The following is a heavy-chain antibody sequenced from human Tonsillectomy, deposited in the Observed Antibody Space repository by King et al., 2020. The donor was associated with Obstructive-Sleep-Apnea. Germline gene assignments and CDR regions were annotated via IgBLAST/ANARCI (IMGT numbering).Heavy chain of an antibody. V-gene: IGHV3-9*01. CDR2: ISWNSGSR. CDR3: AKDKRTSGSLYFYGVDV. J-gene: IGHJ6*02. D-gene: IGHD3-10*01. Sequence: VQLVESGGGLVQPGRSLRLSCAASGFTFDDYAMHWVRLAPGKGLEWVSGISWNSGSRGYADSVKGRFPISRDNAKNSLYLQMNSLRAEVTAVDYCAKDKRTSGSLYFYGVDVWGQGTTVTV. CDR1: GFTFDDYA.